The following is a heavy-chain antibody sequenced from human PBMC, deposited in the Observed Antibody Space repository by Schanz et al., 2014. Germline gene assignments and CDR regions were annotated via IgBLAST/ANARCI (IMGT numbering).Heavy chain of an antibody. J-gene: IGHJ4*02. V-gene: IGHV1-8*01. Sequence: QVQLVQSGAEVKKPGASVRASCKASGYSFTTYDVNWVRRATGQGLKWMGGMNHTTGNRGYAQNFQGGDTMTRQSPLKTAYMEMTALKFECAGLYYCAIRYGDRALWGQGTLIAVSS. CDR2: MNHTTGNR. D-gene: IGHD4-17*01. CDR1: GYSFTTYD. CDR3: AIRYGDRAL.